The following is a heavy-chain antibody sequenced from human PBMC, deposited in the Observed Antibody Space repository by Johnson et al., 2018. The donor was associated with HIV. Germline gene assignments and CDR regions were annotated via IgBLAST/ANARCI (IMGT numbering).Heavy chain of an antibody. J-gene: IGHJ3*02. CDR3: ARNLQASFYDFWSDCNAFDI. CDR2: ISYDGSNK. Sequence: QVQLVESGGGVVRPGGSLRLSCAAAGFTFDDYGMSWVRQAPGKGLEWVAVISYDGSNKYYADSVKGRFTISRDNSKNTLYLQMNSLRAEDTAVYYCARNLQASFYDFWSDCNAFDIWGQGTMVTVSS. CDR1: GFTFDDYG. V-gene: IGHV3-30*03. D-gene: IGHD3-3*01.